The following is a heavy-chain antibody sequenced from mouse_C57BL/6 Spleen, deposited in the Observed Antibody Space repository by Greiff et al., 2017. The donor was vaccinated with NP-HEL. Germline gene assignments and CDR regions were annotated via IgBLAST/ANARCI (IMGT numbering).Heavy chain of an antibody. Sequence: QVQLQQSGTELVKPGASVKLSCKASGYTFTSYWMHWVKQRPGQGLEWIGNINPSNGGTNHNEKFKSKATLTVDKSSSTAYMQLSSLTSEDSAVYYCARSPYGYAFDYWGQGTTLTVSS. J-gene: IGHJ2*01. CDR2: INPSNGGT. CDR1: GYTFTSYW. CDR3: ARSPYGYAFDY. V-gene: IGHV1-53*01. D-gene: IGHD2-2*01.